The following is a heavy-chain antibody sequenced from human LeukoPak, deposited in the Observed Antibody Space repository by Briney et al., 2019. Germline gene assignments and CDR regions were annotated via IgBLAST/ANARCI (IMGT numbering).Heavy chain of an antibody. CDR1: GYTFTSYG. J-gene: IGHJ4*02. V-gene: IGHV1-18*01. CDR3: ARELGPRQLHLWGSAFDY. CDR2: ISAYNGNT. Sequence: GASVRVSCKASGYTFTSYGISWVRQAPGQGLEWMGWISAYNGNTSYAQKFQGRLTMTRDTSTTTVYMELGSLRSEDTAMYYCARELGPRQLHLWGSAFDYWGQGTLVTVSS. D-gene: IGHD5-18*01.